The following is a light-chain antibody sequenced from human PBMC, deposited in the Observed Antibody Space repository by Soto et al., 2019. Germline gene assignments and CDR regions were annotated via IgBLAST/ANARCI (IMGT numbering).Light chain of an antibody. CDR2: VAS. CDR3: QQYNVWPLT. J-gene: IGKJ4*01. CDR1: QSVSSN. V-gene: IGKV3-15*01. Sequence: EIVMTQSPATLSVSPGERATLSCRASQSVSSNLAWYQQKPCQTPKLLIYVASTRATGIPARFSGSGSGTECTLTISSLQSEDFAVYYCQQYNVWPLTFGGGTKVEFK.